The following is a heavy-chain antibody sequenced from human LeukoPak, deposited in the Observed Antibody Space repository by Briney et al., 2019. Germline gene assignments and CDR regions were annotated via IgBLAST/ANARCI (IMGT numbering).Heavy chain of an antibody. CDR2: ISSSSTTI. CDR1: GFSFSNYE. D-gene: IGHD6-13*01. V-gene: IGHV3-48*03. Sequence: GRSLRLSCAASGFSFSNYEMDWVRQAPGKGLEWGSYISSSSTTIKYADSVKGRFTISRDNAKNSLYLKMNSLRAEDAAVYYCAREGYSSSWYYFDYWGQGTLVTVSS. J-gene: IGHJ4*02. CDR3: AREGYSSSWYYFDY.